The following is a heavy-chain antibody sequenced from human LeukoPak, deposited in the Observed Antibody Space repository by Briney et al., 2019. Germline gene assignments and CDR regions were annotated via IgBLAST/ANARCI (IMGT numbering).Heavy chain of an antibody. CDR1: GASFNYYY. D-gene: IGHD2-21*01. CDR3: ARDHCGDAACYPFDR. Sequence: PSETLSLTCNVSGASFNYYYWSWIRQPAGKGLEWIGRVYLGGSTNYNPSLKSRVMMSLDKAKNQFSLRLSSVTAADTAIYYCARDHCGDAACYPFDRWGQGTLVTVSS. CDR2: VYLGGST. V-gene: IGHV4-4*07. J-gene: IGHJ4*02.